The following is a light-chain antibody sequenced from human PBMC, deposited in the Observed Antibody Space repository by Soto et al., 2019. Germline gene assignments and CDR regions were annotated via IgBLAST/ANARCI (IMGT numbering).Light chain of an antibody. Sequence: SYELTQPPSVSVSPGQTARIACSGDALPKQYAYWYQQKPGQAPVLLIYKDKERPSGIPERFSDSSSGTTVTLTIGGVQAEDEADYYCQSSDRGDTYWVFGGGTKLTVL. CDR1: ALPKQY. J-gene: IGLJ3*02. V-gene: IGLV3-25*02. CDR3: QSSDRGDTYWV. CDR2: KDK.